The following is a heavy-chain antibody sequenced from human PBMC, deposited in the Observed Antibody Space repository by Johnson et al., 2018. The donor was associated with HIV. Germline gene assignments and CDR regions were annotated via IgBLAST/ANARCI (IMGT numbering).Heavy chain of an antibody. D-gene: IGHD1-26*01. J-gene: IGHJ3*02. CDR3: ASGLGIVGATRSAFDI. V-gene: IGHV3-66*02. CDR1: GFTFSSYW. Sequence: EVQLVESGGGLVQPGGSLRLSCAASGFTFSSYWMHWVRQAPGKGLEWVSVIYSGGYTYSADSVKGRFTISRENSKNTLYLQMNSLRAEDTAVYYCASGLGIVGATRSAFDIWGQGTMVTVSS. CDR2: IYSGGYT.